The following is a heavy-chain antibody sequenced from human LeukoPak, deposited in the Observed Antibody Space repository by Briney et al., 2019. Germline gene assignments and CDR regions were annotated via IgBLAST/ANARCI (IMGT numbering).Heavy chain of an antibody. CDR3: AKYYDSNGYSDWFDP. V-gene: IGHV4-34*01. D-gene: IGHD3-22*01. J-gene: IGHJ5*02. CDR2: TNYGGSN. CDR1: GGFFSGYW. Sequence: SETLSLTCAVYGGFFSGYWWTWIRQPPGRGLEWIGETNYGGSNNYHPSLKSRVTMSVDTYRNQFSLKLSSVTAADTAVYYCAKYYDSNGYSDWFDPWGQGTLVTVSS.